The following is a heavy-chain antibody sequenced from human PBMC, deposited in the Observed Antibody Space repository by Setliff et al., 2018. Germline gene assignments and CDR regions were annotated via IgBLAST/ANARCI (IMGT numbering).Heavy chain of an antibody. V-gene: IGHV1-2*06. Sequence: GASVKVSCKASGYIFTTYAMSWMRQAPGQGLEWMGRINPNSGGTNYAQKFQGRVTMTRDTSTSTVYLEVSSLRSEDTAVYFCARDRFYNSWSGTSITAPHDAFDIWGQGTMVTVSS. CDR1: GYIFTTYA. J-gene: IGHJ3*02. CDR3: ARDRFYNSWSGTSITAPHDAFDI. D-gene: IGHD3-3*01. CDR2: INPNSGGT.